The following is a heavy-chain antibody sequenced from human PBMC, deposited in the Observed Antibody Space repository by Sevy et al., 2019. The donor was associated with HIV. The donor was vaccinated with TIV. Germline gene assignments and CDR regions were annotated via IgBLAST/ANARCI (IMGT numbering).Heavy chain of an antibody. J-gene: IGHJ6*02. D-gene: IGHD2-15*01. CDR2: IIPISGTA. V-gene: IGHV1-69*13. Sequence: ASVKVSCKASGGTFSSYTISWVRQAPGQGLEWMGGIIPISGTANYAQRFQGRVTITADDSTSTAYMELRSLRSEDTVVYYCARDRGDYCCVGSCYPSYGLDVLGQGTTVTVSS. CDR3: ARDRGDYCCVGSCYPSYGLDV. CDR1: GGTFSSYT.